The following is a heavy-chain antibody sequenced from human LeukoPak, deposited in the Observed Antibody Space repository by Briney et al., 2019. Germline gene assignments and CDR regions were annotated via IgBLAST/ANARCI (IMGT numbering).Heavy chain of an antibody. Sequence: PGGSLRLSCAVSGFTFSTYGMHWVRQAPGKGLEWVAFIRYGGSIKHYADSVRGRFIISRDNSKNTLYLQMDSLRAEDTAVYYCARGRGLGELAVASFDSWGQGILVTVSS. V-gene: IGHV3-30*02. J-gene: IGHJ4*02. CDR1: GFTFSTYG. D-gene: IGHD6-19*01. CDR2: IRYGGSIK. CDR3: ARGRGLGELAVASFDS.